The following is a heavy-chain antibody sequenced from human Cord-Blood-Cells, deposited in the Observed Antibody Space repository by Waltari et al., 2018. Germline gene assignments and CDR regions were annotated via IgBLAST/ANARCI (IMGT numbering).Heavy chain of an antibody. J-gene: IGHJ3*02. CDR2: SYYSGGT. CDR3: ARDYMYYYGSGDAFDI. CDR1: GGSVSRGSSY. Sequence: QVQLQESDPGLVKPSETLSLTCTVSGGSVSRGSSYWSWIRQPPGKGLEWIGYSYYSGGTNYNPSLKRRVTMSVDTSKNQLSLKLSSVTAADTAVYYCARDYMYYYGSGDAFDIWGQGTMVTVSS. D-gene: IGHD3-10*01. V-gene: IGHV4-61*01.